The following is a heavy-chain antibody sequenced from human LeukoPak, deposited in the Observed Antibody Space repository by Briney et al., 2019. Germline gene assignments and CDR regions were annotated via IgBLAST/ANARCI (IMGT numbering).Heavy chain of an antibody. D-gene: IGHD3-9*01. CDR3: ARVAGSYDIYYYYYMDV. Sequence: SETLSLTCAVYGGSFSGYYCSWIRQPPGKGLEWIGEINHSGSTNYNPSLKSRVTISVDTSKNQFSLKLSSVTAADTAVYYCARVAGSYDIYYYYYMDVWGKGTTVTVSS. CDR2: INHSGST. V-gene: IGHV4-34*01. CDR1: GGSFSGYY. J-gene: IGHJ6*03.